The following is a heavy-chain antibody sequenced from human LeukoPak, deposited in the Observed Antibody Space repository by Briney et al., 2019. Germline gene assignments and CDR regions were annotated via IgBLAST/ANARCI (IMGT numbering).Heavy chain of an antibody. CDR1: GGSISSSSYY. CDR2: VYYGGST. J-gene: IGHJ2*01. Sequence: SETLSLTCTVSGGSISSSSYYWGWIRQPPGKGLEWIGNVYYGGSTYYNPSLKSRVTISVDTSKNQFSLKLTSVTAADTAVYYCARPYSSSDWYFDLWGRGTLVTVSS. D-gene: IGHD6-6*01. CDR3: ARPYSSSDWYFDL. V-gene: IGHV4-39*01.